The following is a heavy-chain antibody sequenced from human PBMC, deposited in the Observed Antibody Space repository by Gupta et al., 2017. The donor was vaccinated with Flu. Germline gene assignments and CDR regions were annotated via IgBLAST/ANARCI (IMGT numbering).Heavy chain of an antibody. CDR1: GGSISRGSYY. CDR2: IYTSGST. V-gene: IGHV4-61*02. J-gene: IGHJ4*02. Sequence: QVQLQESVPRLVKPSQTLSLTCTVSGGSISRGSYYWSWIRQPAGKGLEWIGRIYTSGSTNYNPSLKSRVTISVDTSKNQFSLKLSSVTAADTAVYYCARARIEMATTYFDYWGQGTLVTVSS. CDR3: ARARIEMATTYFDY. D-gene: IGHD5-24*01.